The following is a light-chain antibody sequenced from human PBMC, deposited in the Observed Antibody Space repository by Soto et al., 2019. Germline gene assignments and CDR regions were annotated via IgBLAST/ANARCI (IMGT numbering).Light chain of an antibody. CDR3: SSYTSKSSLI. J-gene: IGLJ2*01. Sequence: QSVLTQPASVSGSPGQSITISCAGTMRDVGAYNLVSWYQQHPGRAPQLMMYEVRNRPSGISFRFSGSKSGNTASLTISGLQAEDEDDYYCSSYTSKSSLIFGGGTKLTVL. CDR1: MRDVGAYNL. V-gene: IGLV2-14*01. CDR2: EVR.